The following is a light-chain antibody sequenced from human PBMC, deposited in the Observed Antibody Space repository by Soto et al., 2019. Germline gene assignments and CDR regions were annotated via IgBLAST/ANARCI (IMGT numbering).Light chain of an antibody. CDR2: DVS. J-gene: IGLJ2*01. CDR3: GSYTSDNTLV. V-gene: IGLV2-14*03. Sequence: QSALTQPASVSGSPGQSITISCTGTSSDIGSYNYVSWYQQHPGEVPRLMIYDVSNRPSGVSNRFSGSKSGTTASLTISGLQAEDEADYYCGSYTSDNTLVFGGGTKVTVL. CDR1: SSDIGSYNY.